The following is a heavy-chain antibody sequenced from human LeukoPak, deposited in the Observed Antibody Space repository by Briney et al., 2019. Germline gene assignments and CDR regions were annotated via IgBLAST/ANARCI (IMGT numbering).Heavy chain of an antibody. CDR2: IYYSGST. CDR1: GGSISSYY. J-gene: IGHJ6*02. D-gene: IGHD5-24*01. CDR3: ARDSSSEMATSNYYYYYGMDV. V-gene: IGHV4-59*01. Sequence: SETLSLTCTVSGGSISSYYWSWIRQPPGKGLEWIGYIYYSGSTNYNPSLKSRVTISVDTSKNQFSLKLSSVTAADTAVYYCARDSSSEMATSNYYYYYGMDVWGQGTTVTVSS.